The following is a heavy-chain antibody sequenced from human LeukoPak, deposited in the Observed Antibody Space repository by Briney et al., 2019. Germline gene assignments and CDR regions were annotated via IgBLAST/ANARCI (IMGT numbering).Heavy chain of an antibody. D-gene: IGHD2-15*01. V-gene: IGHV1-18*01. Sequence: ASVKVSCKASGYTFTSYGISWVRQAPGQGLEWMGWMSAYNGNTNYAQKLQGRVTMTTDTSTSTAYMELRSLRSDDTAVYYCARDIVVVVAATYYYYYMDVWGKGTTVTVSS. J-gene: IGHJ6*03. CDR2: MSAYNGNT. CDR1: GYTFTSYG. CDR3: ARDIVVVVAATYYYYYMDV.